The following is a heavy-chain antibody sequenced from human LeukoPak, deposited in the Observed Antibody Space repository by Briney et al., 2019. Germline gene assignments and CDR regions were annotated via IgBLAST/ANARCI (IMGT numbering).Heavy chain of an antibody. V-gene: IGHV3-49*04. D-gene: IGHD3-22*01. J-gene: IGHJ3*02. CDR2: IRSKAYGATT. CDR1: GFTFGDYA. CDR3: TRDLGYYYDSSGTSDAFDI. Sequence: PGRSLRLSRTASGFTFGDYAMSWVRQAPGKGLEWVGFIRSKAYGATTEYAASVKGRFTISRDDSKSIAYLQMNSLKTEDTAVYYCTRDLGYYYDSSGTSDAFDIWGQGTMVTVSS.